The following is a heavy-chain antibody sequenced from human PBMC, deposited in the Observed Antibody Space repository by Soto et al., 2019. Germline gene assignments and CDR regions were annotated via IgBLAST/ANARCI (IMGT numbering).Heavy chain of an antibody. Sequence: PGGSLRLSCAGSGFTFGIYWMHWVRQAPGKGLVWVSRVNPDGSATKYADSVKGRFTVSRDNAKNTMSLQMYSLRGDDTAVYYCARVLKSCGWDNDVFDIWGQGAMVTVSS. CDR2: VNPDGSAT. D-gene: IGHD6-19*01. CDR3: ARVLKSCGWDNDVFDI. V-gene: IGHV3-74*03. CDR1: GFTFGIYW. J-gene: IGHJ3*02.